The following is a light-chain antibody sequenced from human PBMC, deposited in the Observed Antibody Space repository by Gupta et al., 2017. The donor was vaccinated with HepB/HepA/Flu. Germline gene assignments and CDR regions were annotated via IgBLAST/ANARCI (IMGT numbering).Light chain of an antibody. J-gene: IGLJ2*01. CDR1: SSNTGADYD. Sequence: QSVLTQPPSVSGAPGQRVTISCTGSSSNTGADYDVHRYQQHPVAAPKLLIYDNNLRPSGVPDRFSGSKSGTSASLAITGLQAEDEADYYCQSYDSSLSGSIFGGGTKVTVL. V-gene: IGLV1-40*01. CDR2: DNN. CDR3: QSYDSSLSGSI.